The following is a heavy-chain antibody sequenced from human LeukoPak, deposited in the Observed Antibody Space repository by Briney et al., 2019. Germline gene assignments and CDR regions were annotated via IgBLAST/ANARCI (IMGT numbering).Heavy chain of an antibody. D-gene: IGHD1-1*01. CDR3: AKATGTLGN. V-gene: IGHV3-30*04. CDR2: ISYEGRNK. J-gene: IGHJ4*02. Sequence: GGSLRLSCAASGFTFSSYAMHWVRQAPGKGLEWVAVISYEGRNKYHADSVKGRFTISRDNSKNTLYLQMNSLTAEDTAIYYCAKATGTLGNWGQGTLVTVSS. CDR1: GFTFSSYA.